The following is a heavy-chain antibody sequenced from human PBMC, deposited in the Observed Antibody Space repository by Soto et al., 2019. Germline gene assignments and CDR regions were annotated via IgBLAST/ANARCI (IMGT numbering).Heavy chain of an antibody. CDR1: GGSIRSGGNS. CDR3: ARGVLRTFEY. J-gene: IGHJ4*02. CDR2: IYYSGSN. Sequence: QVQLQESGPGLVKPSQTLSLTCTVSGGSIRSGGNSWSWIRQHSGKGLEWIGYIYYSGSNYYNPHLQSRLTISLDTSKNQFSLKLSSVTAADTAVYYRARGVLRTFEYWGQGTLVTVSS. V-gene: IGHV4-31*03.